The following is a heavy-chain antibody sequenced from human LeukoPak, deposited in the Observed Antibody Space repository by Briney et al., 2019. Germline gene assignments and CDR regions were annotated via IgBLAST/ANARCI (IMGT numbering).Heavy chain of an antibody. Sequence: GGSLRLSCAASGFTFTSYSMNWVRQAPGKGLEWVSTISGGGGSTYYADSVKGRFTISRDNSKNTLYLQVNSLRAEDTAVYYCAKGGKWDVTPFDYWGQGTLVTVSS. CDR3: AKGGKWDVTPFDY. CDR1: GFTFTSYS. CDR2: ISGGGGST. D-gene: IGHD1-26*01. V-gene: IGHV3-23*01. J-gene: IGHJ4*02.